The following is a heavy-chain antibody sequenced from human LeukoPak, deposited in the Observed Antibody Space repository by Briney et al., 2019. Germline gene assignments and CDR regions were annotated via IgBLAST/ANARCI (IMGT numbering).Heavy chain of an antibody. V-gene: IGHV4-31*03. D-gene: IGHD3-10*01. CDR2: IYYSGST. Sequence: SETLSLTCTVSGGSISSSSYYWGWIRQHPGKGLEWIGYIYYSGSTYYNPSLKSRVTISVDTSKNQFSLKLSSVTAADTAVYYCARDWGGFDYWGQGTLVTVSS. CDR1: GGSISSSSYY. J-gene: IGHJ4*02. CDR3: ARDWGGFDY.